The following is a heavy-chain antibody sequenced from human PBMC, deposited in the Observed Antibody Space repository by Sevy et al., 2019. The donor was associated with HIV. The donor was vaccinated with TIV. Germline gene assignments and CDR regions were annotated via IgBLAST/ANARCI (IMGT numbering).Heavy chain of an antibody. CDR3: TRGYYYDSSGYSDY. CDR2: IRSKDYGGAT. CDR1: GFTFGDYA. D-gene: IGHD3-22*01. V-gene: IGHV3-49*03. Sequence: GGSLRLSCTGSGFTFGDYAMSWFRQAPGMGLEWVGFIRSKDYGGATEYAAFVKGRFTISRDESNSIADLQMNSLKTEDTAVYYCTRGYYYDSSGYSDYWGQGTLVTVSS. J-gene: IGHJ4*02.